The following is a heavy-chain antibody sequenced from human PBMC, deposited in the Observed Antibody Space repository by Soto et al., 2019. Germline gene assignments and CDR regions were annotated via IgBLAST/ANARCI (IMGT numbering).Heavy chain of an antibody. CDR2: INHSGST. CDR3: ARGRVATIGYYYYYGMDV. V-gene: IGHV4-34*01. J-gene: IGHJ6*02. CDR1: GGSFSGYY. D-gene: IGHD5-12*01. Sequence: SETLSLTCAVYGGSFSGYYWSWIRQPPGKGLEWIGEINHSGSTNYNPSLKSRVTISVDTSKNQFSLKLSSVTAADTAVFYCARGRVATIGYYYYYGMDVWGQGTTVTVSS.